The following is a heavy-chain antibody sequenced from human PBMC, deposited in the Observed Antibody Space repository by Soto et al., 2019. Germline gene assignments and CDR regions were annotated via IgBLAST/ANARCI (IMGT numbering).Heavy chain of an antibody. CDR3: AREEGSKYYYDSSGYLYRYYYGMDV. D-gene: IGHD3-22*01. J-gene: IGHJ6*02. Sequence: EVQLVESGGGLVQPGGSLRLSCAASGFTFSSYDMHWVRQATGKGLEWVSAIGTAGDTYYPGSVKGRFTISRENAKNSLYLQMNSLRAGDTAVYYCAREEGSKYYYDSSGYLYRYYYGMDVWGQGTTVTVSS. CDR2: IGTAGDT. V-gene: IGHV3-13*01. CDR1: GFTFSSYD.